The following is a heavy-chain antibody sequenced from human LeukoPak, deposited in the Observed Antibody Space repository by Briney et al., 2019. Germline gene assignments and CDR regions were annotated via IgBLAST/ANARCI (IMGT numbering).Heavy chain of an antibody. CDR2: SKRKSNGGTI. D-gene: IGHD3-22*01. V-gene: IGHV3-15*01. J-gene: IGHJ3*02. CDR3: TRGYSDSSGGYHGDDAFDI. Sequence: SWVRQAPGKGLEWVGRSKRKSNGGTIEYAAPVKGRFTISRDDSKNMLYLQMNSLKTEDTAMYYCTRGYSDSSGGYHGDDAFDIWGQGTMVTVSS.